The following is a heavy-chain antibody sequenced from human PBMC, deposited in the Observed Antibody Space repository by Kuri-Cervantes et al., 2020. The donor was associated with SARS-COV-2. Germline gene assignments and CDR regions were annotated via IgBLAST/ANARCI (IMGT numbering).Heavy chain of an antibody. CDR2: ISYDGSNK. Sequence: GESLKISCAASGFTFSSYAMHWVRQAPGKGLEWVAVISYDGSNKYYADSVKGRFTISRDNSKNTLYLQMNSLRAEDTAVYYCAKDITGVVPYYYYGMDVWGQGTTVTVSS. J-gene: IGHJ6*02. V-gene: IGHV3-30-3*01. CDR3: AKDITGVVPYYYYGMDV. D-gene: IGHD1-20*01. CDR1: GFTFSSYA.